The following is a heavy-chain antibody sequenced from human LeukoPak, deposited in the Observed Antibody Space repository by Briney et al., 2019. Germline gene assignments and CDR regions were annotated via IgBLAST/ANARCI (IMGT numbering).Heavy chain of an antibody. CDR1: GFTFSDYY. Sequence: PGGSLRLSCVASGFTFSDYYMTWIRQAPGKRLEWLSYISLNSGDIQYIDSVKGRFTISRDNAKKSLYLHMNSLRAEDTAVYYCSRDPRRVDYWGQGTLVTVSS. CDR2: ISLNSGDI. CDR3: SRDPRRVDY. J-gene: IGHJ4*02. V-gene: IGHV3-11*04. D-gene: IGHD3-10*01.